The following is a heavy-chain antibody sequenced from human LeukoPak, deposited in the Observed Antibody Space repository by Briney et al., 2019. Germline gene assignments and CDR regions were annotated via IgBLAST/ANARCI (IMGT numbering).Heavy chain of an antibody. V-gene: IGHV3-30*02. CDR2: IRNDDGSNK. J-gene: IGHJ1*01. Sequence: PGGSLRLSCAASGFTFSNYGMHWVRQAPGKGLEWVAFIRNDDGSNKYYADSVKGRFTNSRDNSKNTVQQQMNSLRVEDTAVYYCAKDEAQYFHHWGQGTLVTVSA. CDR3: AKDEAQYFHH. CDR1: GFTFSNYG.